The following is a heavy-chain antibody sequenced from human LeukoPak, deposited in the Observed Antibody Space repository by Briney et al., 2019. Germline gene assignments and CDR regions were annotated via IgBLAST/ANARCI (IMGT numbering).Heavy chain of an antibody. V-gene: IGHV3-21*01. Sequence: PGGSLRLSCAASGFTFSSYSINWVRQAPGKGLEWVSSISSSSSYIYYADSVKGRFTISRDNAKNSLYLQMNSLRAEDTAVYYCARSGNWNGNYWGQGTLVTVSS. D-gene: IGHD1-20*01. CDR3: ARSGNWNGNY. CDR1: GFTFSSYS. CDR2: ISSSSSYI. J-gene: IGHJ4*02.